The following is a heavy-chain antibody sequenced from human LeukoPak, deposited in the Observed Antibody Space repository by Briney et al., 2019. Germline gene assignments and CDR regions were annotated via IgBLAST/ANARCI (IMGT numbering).Heavy chain of an antibody. CDR3: AKDQEVGVTTYSFDY. D-gene: IGHD4-17*01. Sequence: PGGSLRLSCAASGFTFSLYTMSWVRQAPGKGLEWVSGISGNGGRTYYADSVKGRFTISRDNSKNTLNLQLNSLSAEDTALYYCAKDQEVGVTTYSFDYWGQGTLVTVSS. V-gene: IGHV3-23*01. CDR1: GFTFSLYT. J-gene: IGHJ4*02. CDR2: ISGNGGRT.